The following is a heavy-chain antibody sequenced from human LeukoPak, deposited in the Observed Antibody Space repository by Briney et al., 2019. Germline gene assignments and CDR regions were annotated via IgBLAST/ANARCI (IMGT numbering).Heavy chain of an antibody. CDR2: IYSGGST. CDR1: GFTVSSNY. Sequence: GGSLRLYCAASGFTVSSNYMSWVRQAPGKGLEWASAIYSGGSTYYADSVRGRFTISRDNSKNTLYLQMNSLRAEDTAVYYCAREEYSGYDLGYWGQGTLVTVSS. CDR3: AREEYSGYDLGY. D-gene: IGHD5-12*01. V-gene: IGHV3-53*01. J-gene: IGHJ4*02.